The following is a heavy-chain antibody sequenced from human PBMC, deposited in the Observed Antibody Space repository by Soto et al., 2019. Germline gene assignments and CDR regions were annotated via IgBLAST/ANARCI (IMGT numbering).Heavy chain of an antibody. CDR1: GFIFSSYA. CDR2: ISGSGVST. V-gene: IGHV3-23*01. CDR3: VKVRGGFYTYYFDY. J-gene: IGHJ4*02. D-gene: IGHD3-10*01. Sequence: EVQLLESGGGLEQPGGSLRVSCAASGFIFSSYAMNWVRQTPGKGLEWVSGISGSGVSTYYADSVKGRFSISRDNLKNTLYLQMNSLRAEDTAIYYCVKVRGGFYTYYFDYWGQGTLVTVSS.